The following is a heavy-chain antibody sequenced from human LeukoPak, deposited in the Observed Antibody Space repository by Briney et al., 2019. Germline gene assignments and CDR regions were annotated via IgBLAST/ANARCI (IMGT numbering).Heavy chain of an antibody. CDR1: GFTFSSYW. J-gene: IGHJ4*02. CDR3: ARIAVGYDYVWGSYRSLYFDY. CDR2: IKQDGSEK. D-gene: IGHD3-16*02. Sequence: GGSLRLSCAASGFTFSSYWMSWVRQAPGKGPEWVANIKQDGSEKYYVDSVKGRFTISRDNAKNSLYLQMNSLRAEDTAVYYCARIAVGYDYVWGSYRSLYFDYWGQGTLVTVSS. V-gene: IGHV3-7*01.